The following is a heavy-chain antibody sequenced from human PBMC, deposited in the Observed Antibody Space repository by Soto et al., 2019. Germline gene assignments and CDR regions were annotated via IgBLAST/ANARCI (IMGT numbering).Heavy chain of an antibody. D-gene: IGHD1-1*01. Sequence: ASVKVSCKVSGYTLTELSMHWVRQAPGKGLEWMGGFDPEDGETIYAQKFQGRLTMTEDTSTDTAYMELRSLRFEDTAVYYCAIEAIGTWFGNWLDPWGRGTLVTVSS. CDR2: FDPEDGET. J-gene: IGHJ5*02. CDR1: GYTLTELS. V-gene: IGHV1-24*01. CDR3: AIEAIGTWFGNWLDP.